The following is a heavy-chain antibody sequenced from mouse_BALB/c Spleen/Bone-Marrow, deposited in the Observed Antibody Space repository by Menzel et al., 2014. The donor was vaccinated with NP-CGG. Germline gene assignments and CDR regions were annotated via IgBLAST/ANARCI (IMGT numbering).Heavy chain of an antibody. V-gene: IGHV3-6*02. CDR2: ISFDGTN. J-gene: IGHJ3*01. D-gene: IGHD1-1*01. CDR1: GYSIASGFY. Sequence: VQLKQSGPGLVKPSQPLSLPCSVTGYSIASGFYWNWIRQFPGNKLEWMGYISFDGTNNYDPSLKNRISITRDTSKNQFFLKLNSVTTEDTATYYCARGNYYWFAYWGQGTLVTVSA. CDR3: ARGNYYWFAY.